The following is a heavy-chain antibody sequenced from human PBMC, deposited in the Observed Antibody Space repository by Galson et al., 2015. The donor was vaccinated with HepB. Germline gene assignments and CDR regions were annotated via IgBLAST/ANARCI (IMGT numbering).Heavy chain of an antibody. J-gene: IGHJ3*02. Sequence: SVKVSCKASGYTFTSYGIGWVRQAPGQGLEWMGWISAFNGNTNYAQKFQGRVTMTTDTSTSTAYMELRSLRSDDTAVYYCARAGYDILTGAKGAFDIWGQGTMVTVSS. D-gene: IGHD3-9*01. CDR2: ISAFNGNT. V-gene: IGHV1-18*04. CDR3: ARAGYDILTGAKGAFDI. CDR1: GYTFTSYG.